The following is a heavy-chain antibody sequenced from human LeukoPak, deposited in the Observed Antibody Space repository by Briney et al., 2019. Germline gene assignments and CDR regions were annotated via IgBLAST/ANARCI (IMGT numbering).Heavy chain of an antibody. Sequence: PSETLSLTCTVSGGSISSYYWSWIRQPPGKGLEWIGYIYYSGSTNYNPSLKSRVTISVDTSKNQFSLKLSSVTAADTAVYYCARLTGYSSESWFGPWGQGTLVTVSS. CDR3: ARLTGYSSESWFGP. V-gene: IGHV4-59*01. D-gene: IGHD3-9*01. J-gene: IGHJ5*02. CDR2: IYYSGST. CDR1: GGSISSYY.